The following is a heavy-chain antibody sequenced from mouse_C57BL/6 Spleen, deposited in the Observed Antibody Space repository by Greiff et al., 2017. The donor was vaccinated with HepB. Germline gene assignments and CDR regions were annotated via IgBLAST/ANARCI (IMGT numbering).Heavy chain of an antibody. CDR1: GFTFSDYG. J-gene: IGHJ2*01. V-gene: IGHV5-17*01. CDR3: AIDYIDD. CDR2: ISSGRSTI. Sequence: EVMLVESGGGLVKPGGSLKLSCAASGFTFSDYGMHWVRQAPEKGLEWVAYISSGRSTIYYADTVKGRFTISRDNAKNTLFLQMTSLRSEDTAMYYCAIDYIDDWGQGTTLTVSS.